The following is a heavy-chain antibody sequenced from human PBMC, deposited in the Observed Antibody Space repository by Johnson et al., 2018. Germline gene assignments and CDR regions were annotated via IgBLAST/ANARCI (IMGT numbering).Heavy chain of an antibody. J-gene: IGHJ1*01. Sequence: QVQLVQSGGGVVQPGRSLRLSCAASGFPFRSSGMHWVRQAPGKGLEWVAVISYDGSNKYFADSVKGRFTITRDNSKNTLYLQMNSLRDEDTAVYYCAKDWERAAVGTGGYFHHWGQGTLVTVSS. CDR2: ISYDGSNK. V-gene: IGHV3-30*18. CDR1: GFPFRSSG. CDR3: AKDWERAAVGTGGYFHH. D-gene: IGHD6-13*01.